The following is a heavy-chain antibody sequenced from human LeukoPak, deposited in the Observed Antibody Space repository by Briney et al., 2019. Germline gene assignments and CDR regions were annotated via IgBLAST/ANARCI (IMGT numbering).Heavy chain of an antibody. J-gene: IGHJ4*02. D-gene: IGHD2-2*01. CDR3: ARHIVVVPAAITHFDY. CDR2: INHSGST. CDR1: GGSISSGGYY. Sequence: PSETLSLTCTVSGGSISSGGYYWSWIRQPPGKGLEWIGEINHSGSTNYNPSLKSRVTISVDTSKNQFSLKLSSVTAADTAVYYCARHIVVVPAAITHFDYWGQGTLVTVSS. V-gene: IGHV4-39*01.